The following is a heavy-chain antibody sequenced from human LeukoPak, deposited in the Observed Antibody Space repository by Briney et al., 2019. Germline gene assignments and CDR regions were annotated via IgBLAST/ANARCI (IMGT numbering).Heavy chain of an antibody. Sequence: PSETLSLTCAVSGGSINSGGYSWSWIRQPPGEGLEWIGYIYHSGSTYYNPSLKSRVTISVDRSKNQFSLKLSSVTAADTAVYYCARGGNYYGSSSPFDYCGQGTLVTVSS. V-gene: IGHV4-30-2*01. CDR2: IYHSGST. D-gene: IGHD3-10*01. CDR1: GGSINSGGYS. CDR3: ARGGNYYGSSSPFDY. J-gene: IGHJ4*02.